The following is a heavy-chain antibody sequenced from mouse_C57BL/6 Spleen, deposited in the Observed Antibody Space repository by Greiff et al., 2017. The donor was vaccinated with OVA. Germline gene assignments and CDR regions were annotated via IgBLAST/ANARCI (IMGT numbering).Heavy chain of an antibody. CDR1: GYTFTSYT. CDR3: ASEGDDGFAY. J-gene: IGHJ3*01. CDR2: INPSSGYS. V-gene: IGHV1-4*01. Sequence: QVQLQQSGAELARPGASVKMSCKASGYTFTSYTMHWVKQRPGQGLEWIGYINPSSGYSKYNQKFKDKATLTADQSSSTAYMQLSSLTSEDSAVYYCASEGDDGFAYWGQGTLVTVSA. D-gene: IGHD2-3*01.